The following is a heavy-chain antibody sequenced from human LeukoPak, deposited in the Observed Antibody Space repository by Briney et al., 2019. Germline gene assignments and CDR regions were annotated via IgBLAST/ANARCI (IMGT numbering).Heavy chain of an antibody. J-gene: IGHJ1*01. D-gene: IGHD6-19*01. CDR2: IDHSGST. Sequence: PSETLSLTCTVSGYSINSGYYWGWIRQPPGKGLEWIGSIDHSGSTYYNPSLKSRVTISVDTSKSQFSLKLSSVTAADTAVYYCASSSGWYDYEYFQHWGQGTLVTVSS. CDR1: GYSINSGYY. CDR3: ASSSGWYDYEYFQH. V-gene: IGHV4-38-2*02.